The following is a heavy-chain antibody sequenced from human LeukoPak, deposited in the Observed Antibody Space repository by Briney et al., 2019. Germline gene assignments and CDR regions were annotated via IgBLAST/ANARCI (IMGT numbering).Heavy chain of an antibody. CDR3: ARNILFAFDI. CDR1: GFTVSSNY. J-gene: IGHJ3*02. CDR2: VYIGGNT. V-gene: IGHV3-66*01. Sequence: PGGSLRLSCAASGFTVSSNYMTWVRQAPGKGLEWVSLVYIGGNTYYADSVKGRFTISRDNSKNTLYLQVNSLRAEDTAMYYCARNILFAFDIWGQGTMVTVSS.